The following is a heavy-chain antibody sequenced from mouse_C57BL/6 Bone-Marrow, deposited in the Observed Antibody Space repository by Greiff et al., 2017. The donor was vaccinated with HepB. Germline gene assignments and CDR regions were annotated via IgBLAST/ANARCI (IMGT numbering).Heavy chain of an antibody. Sequence: EVMLVESGGGLVQSGRSLRLSCATSGFTFSDFYMEWVRQAPGKGLEWIAASRNKANDYTTEYSASVKGRFIVSRDTSQSILYLQMNALRAEDTAIYYCARDAKLNGYFDYWGQGTTLTVSS. CDR1: GFTFSDFY. J-gene: IGHJ2*01. D-gene: IGHD1-1*01. CDR3: ARDAKLNGYFDY. CDR2: SRNKANDYTT. V-gene: IGHV7-1*01.